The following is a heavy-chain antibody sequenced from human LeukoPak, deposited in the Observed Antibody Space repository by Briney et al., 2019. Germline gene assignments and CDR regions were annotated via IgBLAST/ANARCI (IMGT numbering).Heavy chain of an antibody. J-gene: IGHJ1*01. V-gene: IGHV4-34*01. Sequence: SETLSLTCAVYGGSFSGYYRSWIRQPPGKGLEWIGEINHSGSTNYNPSLKSRVTISVDTPKNQFSLKLSSVTAADTAVYYCARAPHTYYDSSGYAYGGFQHWGQGTLVTVSS. CDR2: INHSGST. CDR3: ARAPHTYYDSSGYAYGGFQH. D-gene: IGHD3-22*01. CDR1: GGSFSGYY.